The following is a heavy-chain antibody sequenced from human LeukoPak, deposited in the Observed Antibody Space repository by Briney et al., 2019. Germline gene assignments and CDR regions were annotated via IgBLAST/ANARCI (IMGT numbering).Heavy chain of an antibody. CDR3: ARDYCSSTSCLRFDY. D-gene: IGHD2-2*01. V-gene: IGHV1-46*01. CDR2: INPSGGST. CDR1: GYTFTSYY. J-gene: IGHJ4*02. Sequence: ASVKVSCKASGYTFTSYYMHWVRQTPGQGLEWMGIINPSGGSTSYAQKFQGRVTMTRDTSTSTVYMELSSLRSEDTAVYYCARDYCSSTSCLRFDYWGQGTLVTVSS.